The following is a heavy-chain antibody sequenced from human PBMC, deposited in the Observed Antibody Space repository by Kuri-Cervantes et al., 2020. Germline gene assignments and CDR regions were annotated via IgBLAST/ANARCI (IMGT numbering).Heavy chain of an antibody. V-gene: IGHV3-53*01. CDR2: IYSGGST. Sequence: GESLKISCAASGFTVSSNYMSWVRQAPGKGLEWVSVIYSGGSTYYADSVKGRFTISRDNSKNTLYLQMNSLRAEDTAVYYCAREGGRGGMDVRGQGTTVTVSS. CDR1: GFTVSSNY. D-gene: IGHD2-15*01. J-gene: IGHJ6*02. CDR3: AREGGRGGMDV.